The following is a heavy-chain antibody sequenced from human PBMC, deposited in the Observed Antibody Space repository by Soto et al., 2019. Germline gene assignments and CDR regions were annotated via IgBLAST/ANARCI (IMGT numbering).Heavy chain of an antibody. J-gene: IGHJ4*02. Sequence: GGSLRLSCAASGFTFSSYAMSWVRQAPGKGLEWVSAISGSGGSTYYADSVKGRFTISRDNSKNTLYLRMNSLRAEDTAVYYCAKEGFDTAMVANYFDYWGQGTLVTVSS. D-gene: IGHD5-18*01. CDR3: AKEGFDTAMVANYFDY. CDR2: ISGSGGST. V-gene: IGHV3-23*01. CDR1: GFTFSSYA.